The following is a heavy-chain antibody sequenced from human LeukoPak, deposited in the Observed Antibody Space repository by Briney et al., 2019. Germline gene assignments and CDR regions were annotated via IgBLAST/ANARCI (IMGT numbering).Heavy chain of an antibody. Sequence: SVKVSCKASGGTFSSYAISWVRQAPGQGLEWMGGIIPIFGTANYAQKFQGRVTITADESTSTAYMELSSLRSEDTAVYYCARAISGGSPITASDYWGQGTLVTVSS. CDR2: IIPIFGTA. D-gene: IGHD2-15*01. J-gene: IGHJ4*02. CDR1: GGTFSSYA. V-gene: IGHV1-69*13. CDR3: ARAISGGSPITASDY.